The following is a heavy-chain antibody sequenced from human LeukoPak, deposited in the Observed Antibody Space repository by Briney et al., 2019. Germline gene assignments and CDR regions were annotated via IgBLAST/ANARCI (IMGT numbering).Heavy chain of an antibody. Sequence: SETLSLTCTVSVVSLSSGDFYWSWIRQPPEKGLEYIGYIYHNGITFYNPSLRSRVTVSIDTSRNQFSLKLSSVTAADTAVYYCARDRSTVDYYGLDVWGQGTTVIVSS. CDR3: ARDRSTVDYYGLDV. CDR1: VVSLSSGDFY. CDR2: IYHNGIT. D-gene: IGHD4-11*01. V-gene: IGHV4-30-4*01. J-gene: IGHJ6*02.